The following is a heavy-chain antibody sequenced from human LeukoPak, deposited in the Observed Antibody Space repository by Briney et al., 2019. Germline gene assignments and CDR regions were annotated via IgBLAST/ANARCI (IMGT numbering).Heavy chain of an antibody. CDR2: MNPNSGNT. J-gene: IGHJ6*02. D-gene: IGHD4-17*01. V-gene: IGHV1-8*02. Sequence: ASVKVSCKASGGTFSSYAINWVRQATGQGLEWMGWMNPNSGNTGYAQKFQGRVTMTRNTSISTAYMELSSLRSEDTAVYYCASKPHDYGDYGLDYYYGMDVWGQGTTVTVSS. CDR3: ASKPHDYGDYGLDYYYGMDV. CDR1: GGTFSSYA.